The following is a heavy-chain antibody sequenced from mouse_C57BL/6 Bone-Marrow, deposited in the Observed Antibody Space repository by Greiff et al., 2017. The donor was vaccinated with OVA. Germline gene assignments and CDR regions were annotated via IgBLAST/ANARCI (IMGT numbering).Heavy chain of an antibody. CDR2: IWTGGGT. D-gene: IGHD1-1*01. CDR3: ARSRSYSSYWYFDV. J-gene: IGHJ1*03. CDR1: GFSLTSYA. Sequence: VKLMESGPGLVAPSQSLSITCTVSGFSLTSYAISWVRQPPGKGLEWLGVIWTGGGTNYNSALKSRLSISKDNSKSQVFLKMNSLQTDDTARYYCARSRSYSSYWYFDVWGTGTTVTVSS. V-gene: IGHV2-9-1*01.